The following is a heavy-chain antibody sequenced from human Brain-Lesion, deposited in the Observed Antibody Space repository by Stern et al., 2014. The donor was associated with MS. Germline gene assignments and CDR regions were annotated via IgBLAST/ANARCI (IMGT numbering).Heavy chain of an antibody. CDR2: VNNDGRRT. V-gene: IGHV3-74*02. CDR1: GFTFSNYW. D-gene: IGHD3-10*01. CDR3: ARGERWFDS. Sequence: EVQLVESGGGLVQPGGSLRLSCAASGFTFSNYWMHWVRQAPGQGLVWVSRVNNDGRRTSYADSVKGRFTMSRDNAKNTLYLQMNSLRVEDTGIYYCARGERWFDSWGQGTLVTVSS. J-gene: IGHJ5*01.